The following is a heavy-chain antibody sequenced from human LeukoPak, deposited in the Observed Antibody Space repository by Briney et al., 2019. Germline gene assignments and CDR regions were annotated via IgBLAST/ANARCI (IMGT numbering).Heavy chain of an antibody. CDR1: GFTFSSYD. J-gene: IGHJ4*02. CDR3: ARVPFTASLGDYFDY. CDR2: IYSGGRT. D-gene: IGHD3-16*01. V-gene: IGHV3-66*01. Sequence: GGSLRLSCAASGFTFSSYDMSWVRQAPGKGLQWVSVIYSGGRTNYVDSVKGRFSMSRDKSNGTVYLQLNSLRTDDTAVYFCARVPFTASLGDYFDYWGQGALVTVSS.